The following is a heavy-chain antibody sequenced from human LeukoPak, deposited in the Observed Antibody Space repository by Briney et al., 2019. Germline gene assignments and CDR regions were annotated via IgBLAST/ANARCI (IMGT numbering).Heavy chain of an antibody. CDR2: INHSGST. CDR1: GGSISSGGYH. CDR3: ARTLLLHGEARAFDI. J-gene: IGHJ3*02. Sequence: PSETLSLTCTVSGGSISSGGYHWSWIRQHPGKGLEWIGEINHSGSTNYNPSLKSRVTISVDTSKNQFSLKLSSVTAADTAVYYCARTLLLHGEARAFDIWGQGTMVTVSS. D-gene: IGHD3-10*01. V-gene: IGHV4-31*03.